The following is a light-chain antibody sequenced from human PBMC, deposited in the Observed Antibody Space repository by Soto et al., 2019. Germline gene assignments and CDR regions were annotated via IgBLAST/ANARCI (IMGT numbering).Light chain of an antibody. CDR1: SGHSTYA. V-gene: IGLV4-69*01. CDR3: QTWGTGMWGVV. CDR2: LNSDGSH. J-gene: IGLJ2*01. Sequence: VLTQSPSASASLGASVKLTCTLSSGHSTYAIAWHQQQPEKGPRYLMKLNSDGSHTKGDGIPHRFSGSSSGAERYLTISSLQSEDEADYYCQTWGTGMWGVVLGGGTKLTVL.